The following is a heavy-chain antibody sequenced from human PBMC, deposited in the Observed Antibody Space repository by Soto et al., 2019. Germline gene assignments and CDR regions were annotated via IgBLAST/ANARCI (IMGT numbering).Heavy chain of an antibody. CDR1: GYTFTAYL. V-gene: IGHV1-3*01. Sequence: QVQLVQSGAEVKMPGVSVRISCKASGYTFTAYLIHWVRQAPGQGLEWMGWINAGNGYKEYAQKFQGRINITRNTSATTAYLEVTGLTPEDTAIYYCARDRVAVRWFDPWGQGSLVTVSS. CDR2: INAGNGYK. CDR3: ARDRVAVRWFDP. D-gene: IGHD6-19*01. J-gene: IGHJ5*02.